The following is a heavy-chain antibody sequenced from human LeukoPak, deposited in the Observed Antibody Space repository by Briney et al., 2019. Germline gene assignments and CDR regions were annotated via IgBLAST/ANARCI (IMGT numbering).Heavy chain of an antibody. CDR1: EFSVGSNY. CDR3: ARSVGYYYGSGSYCYFDY. CDR2: IYSGGST. V-gene: IGHV3-66*01. J-gene: IGHJ4*02. D-gene: IGHD3-10*01. Sequence: PGGSLRLSCAASEFSVGSNYMTWVRQAPGKGLEWVSLIYSGGSTYYADSVKGRFTISRDNAKNSLYLQMNSLRAEDTAVYYCARSVGYYYGSGSYCYFDYWGQGTLVTVSS.